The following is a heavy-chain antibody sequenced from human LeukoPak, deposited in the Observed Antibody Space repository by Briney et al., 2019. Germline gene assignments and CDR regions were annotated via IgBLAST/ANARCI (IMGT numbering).Heavy chain of an antibody. CDR3: ARDRYSYGIPNAFDI. D-gene: IGHD5-18*01. CDR2: INPSGGST. V-gene: IGHV1-46*02. J-gene: IGHJ3*02. CDR1: GVTFDSSD. Sequence: ASVKVSCKASGVTFDSSDISWVRQAPGQGLEWMGIINPSGGSTSYAQKFQGRVTMTRDMSTSTVYMELSSLRSEDTAVYYCARDRYSYGIPNAFDIWGQGTMVTVSS.